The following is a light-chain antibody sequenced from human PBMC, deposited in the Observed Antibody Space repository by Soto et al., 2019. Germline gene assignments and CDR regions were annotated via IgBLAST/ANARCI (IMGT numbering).Light chain of an antibody. CDR2: GAS. CDR3: QKYGGSPRT. J-gene: IGKJ1*01. Sequence: EIVLTQSPGTLSLSPGERATLSCRASQSINNNYLAWYQQKRGQATRLLIYGASSRATGIPDRFSGSGSGKDFTLTISRLEPEDFAVYYCQKYGGSPRTFGQGPKVEIK. V-gene: IGKV3-20*01. CDR1: QSINNNY.